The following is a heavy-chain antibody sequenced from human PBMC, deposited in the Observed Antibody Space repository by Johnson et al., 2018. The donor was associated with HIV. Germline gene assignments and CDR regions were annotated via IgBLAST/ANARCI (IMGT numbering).Heavy chain of an antibody. CDR2: ISYDGSNK. CDR1: GFTFSSYA. CDR3: AKEGRYGAFPLWFDI. J-gene: IGHJ3*02. V-gene: IGHV3-30-3*01. D-gene: IGHD1-14*01. Sequence: QVQLVESGGGVVQPGRSLRLSCAASGFTFSSYAMHWVRQAPGKGLEWVAVISYDGSNKYYADSVKGRFTISRDNSKNTLYLQMNSLRAEDTAVYYCAKEGRYGAFPLWFDIWGQGTMVTVSS.